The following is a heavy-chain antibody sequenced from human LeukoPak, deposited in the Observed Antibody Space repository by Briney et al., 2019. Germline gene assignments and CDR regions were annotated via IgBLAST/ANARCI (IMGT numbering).Heavy chain of an antibody. CDR1: GGTLSTYA. CDR3: ARVADNYYYMDV. D-gene: IGHD6-13*01. CDR2: ISAYNGNT. J-gene: IGHJ6*03. V-gene: IGHV1-18*01. Sequence: ASVKVSCKASGGTLSTYAINWVRQAPGQGLEWMGWISAYNGNTNYAQKLQGRVTMTTDTSTSTAYMELRSLRSDDTAVYYCARVADNYYYMDVWGKGTTVTVSS.